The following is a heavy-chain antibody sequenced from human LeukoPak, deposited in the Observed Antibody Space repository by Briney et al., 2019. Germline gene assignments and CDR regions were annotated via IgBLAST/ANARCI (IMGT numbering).Heavy chain of an antibody. CDR2: IYYSGST. D-gene: IGHD3-3*01. V-gene: IGHV4-59*12. Sequence: SETLSLTCTVSGGSISSYYWSWIRQPPGKGLEWIGYIYYSGSTNYNPSLKSRVTISLDTSKNQFSLKLSSVTAADTAVYYCARGSVPAYYDFWSGYYFFDYWGQGTLVTVSS. J-gene: IGHJ4*02. CDR1: GGSISSYY. CDR3: ARGSVPAYYDFWSGYYFFDY.